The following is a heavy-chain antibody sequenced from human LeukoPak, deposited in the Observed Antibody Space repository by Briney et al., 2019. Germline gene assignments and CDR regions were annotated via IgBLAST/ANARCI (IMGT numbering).Heavy chain of an antibody. D-gene: IGHD3-16*01. CDR2: INHSGDT. Sequence: SETLSLTCTVNGGSFSGYYWSWIRQPPGMGLEWIGEINHSGDTSYRPSLKSRVTMSVDTSKNQFSLKLSSVTAADTAVYYCARDSGATGEVKFDPWGQGTLVTVSS. CDR1: GGSFSGYY. J-gene: IGHJ5*02. CDR3: ARDSGATGEVKFDP. V-gene: IGHV4-34*10.